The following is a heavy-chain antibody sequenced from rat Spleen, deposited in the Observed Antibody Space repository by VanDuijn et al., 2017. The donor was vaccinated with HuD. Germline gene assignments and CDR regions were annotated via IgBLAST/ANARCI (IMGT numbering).Heavy chain of an antibody. CDR2: ISTSGGNT. D-gene: IGHD1-1*01. J-gene: IGHJ2*01. V-gene: IGHV5S13*01. CDR3: ARHEMVTGYFDY. CDR1: GFTFSNYG. Sequence: EVQLVESGGGLVQPGRSLKLSCAASGFTFSNYGMAWVRQAPRKGLEWVATISTSGGNTYYRDSVKGRFTISRDNAKSTLYLQMDSLRSEDTASYYCARHEMVTGYFDYWGQGVMVTVSS.